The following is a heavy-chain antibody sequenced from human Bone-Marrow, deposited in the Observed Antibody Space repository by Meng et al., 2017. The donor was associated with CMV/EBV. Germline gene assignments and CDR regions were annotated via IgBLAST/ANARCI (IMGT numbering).Heavy chain of an antibody. CDR3: ARTYNCNDAFDY. Sequence: QVQLVQSGAEVKKPGASVKVSCKTSGYTFTAYCMHWVRQAPGQGLEWMGWISPNTGGTNYVQKFQGRVTMTRDTSISTAYMELSRPRSDDTAVYYCARTYNCNDAFDYWGQGTLVTVSS. D-gene: IGHD1-20*01. J-gene: IGHJ4*02. CDR2: ISPNTGGT. CDR1: GYTFTAYC. V-gene: IGHV1-2*02.